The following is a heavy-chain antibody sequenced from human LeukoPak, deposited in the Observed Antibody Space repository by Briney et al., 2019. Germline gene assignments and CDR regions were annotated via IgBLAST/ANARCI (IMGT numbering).Heavy chain of an antibody. V-gene: IGHV3-7*01. CDR2: INQDGSET. CDR1: GFTFSSHW. D-gene: IGHD2-8*01. CDR3: ARDMYFHMP. J-gene: IGHJ5*02. Sequence: GGSLRLSCTASGFTFSSHWMSWVRQAPGKGLEWVANINQDGSETYYVDSVKGRFTISRDNAKNSLYLLMNNLRAEDTAVYYCARDMYFHMPWGQGTLVTVSS.